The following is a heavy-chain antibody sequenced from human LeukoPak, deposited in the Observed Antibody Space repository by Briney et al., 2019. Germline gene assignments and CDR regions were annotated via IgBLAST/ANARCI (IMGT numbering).Heavy chain of an antibody. CDR2: ISGSGGST. V-gene: IGHV3-23*01. J-gene: IGHJ4*02. Sequence: GGSLTLSCAASEFLFNNYAMSWVRQTPGRGLEWVSAISGSGGSTYYADSVKGRFTISRDNSKNTLYLQMNSLRAEDTAVYYCAKDLTYYYDSSGSEYYFDYWGQGTLVTVSS. CDR3: AKDLTYYYDSSGSEYYFDY. D-gene: IGHD3-22*01. CDR1: EFLFNNYA.